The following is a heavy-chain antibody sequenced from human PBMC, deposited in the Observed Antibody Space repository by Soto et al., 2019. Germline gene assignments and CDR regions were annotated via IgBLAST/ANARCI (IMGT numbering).Heavy chain of an antibody. CDR2: IKSKTDGGTT. CDR3: TTQSSVEWLQTRSYYYGMDV. CDR1: AFTFANAW. Sequence: GGSLRLSCAAPAFTFANAWMSWVRQAPGKGLEWVGRIKSKTDGGTTDYAAPVQGRFTISRDDSKKTLYLQMNSLKTEDTAVYYCTTQSSVEWLQTRSYYYGMDVWGQGTAVTVSS. V-gene: IGHV3-15*01. D-gene: IGHD5-12*01. J-gene: IGHJ6*02.